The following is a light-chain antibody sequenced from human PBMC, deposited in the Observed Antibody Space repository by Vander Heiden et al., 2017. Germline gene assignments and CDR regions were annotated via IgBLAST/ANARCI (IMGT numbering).Light chain of an antibody. Sequence: DIVMTHAPDALAVSLGERATINCKSSQSVLYSSNNKNYLAWYQQKPGQPPKLLIYWASTRESGVSDRFSGSGSGTDFTLTISSLQAEDVAVYYCQQYYSTPTFGQGTKLEIK. CDR1: QSVLYSSNNKNY. J-gene: IGKJ2*01. V-gene: IGKV4-1*01. CDR3: QQYYSTPT. CDR2: WAS.